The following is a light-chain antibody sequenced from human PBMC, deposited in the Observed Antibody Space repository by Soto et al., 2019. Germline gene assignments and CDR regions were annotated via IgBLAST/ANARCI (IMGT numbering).Light chain of an antibody. CDR2: GAT. J-gene: IGKJ5*01. CDR1: QDIAGY. V-gene: IGKV1-12*01. CDR3: QQDYSFTIT. Sequence: DIQVTQSPSAVSASVGHRVTITCRACQDIAGYLAWYQHKPGRNPELLIHGATRLQSGVLARFSGSGSGTDVTLSINSLQPEEFATYYCQQDYSFTITFGQGTKLDIK.